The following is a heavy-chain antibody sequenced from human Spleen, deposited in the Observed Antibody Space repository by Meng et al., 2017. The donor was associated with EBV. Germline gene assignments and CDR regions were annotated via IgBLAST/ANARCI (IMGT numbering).Heavy chain of an antibody. V-gene: IGHV1-69*01. CDR2: FLPTLGAP. J-gene: IGHJ4*02. Sequence: QGEWVQSSAVGKKPGSSVKVSCKTSGGPFRNYAISWVRQAPGQGLEWLGGFLPTLGAPNYAQKFHGRVSITADESTSTHYMDLSSLRSEDTAVYYCASESGRGYTPDYWGQGTLVTVSS. CDR1: GGPFRNYA. D-gene: IGHD3-10*01. CDR3: ASESGRGYTPDY.